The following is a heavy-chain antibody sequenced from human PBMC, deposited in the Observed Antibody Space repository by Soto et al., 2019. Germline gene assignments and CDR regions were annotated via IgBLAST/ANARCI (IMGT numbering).Heavy chain of an antibody. J-gene: IGHJ6*02. CDR2: INPNSGGT. CDR1: GYTFTGYY. CDR3: SRARGKSVGGAYGMDV. D-gene: IGHD3-16*01. Sequence: QVQLVQSGAEVKKPGASVKVSCKASGYTFTGYYMHWVRQAPGQGLEWMGWINPNSGGTNYAQKFQGWVTMTRDTSTSTTYVELGWLRSNYTDVYYCSRARGKSVGGAYGMDVWGQGTTVTVSS. V-gene: IGHV1-2*04.